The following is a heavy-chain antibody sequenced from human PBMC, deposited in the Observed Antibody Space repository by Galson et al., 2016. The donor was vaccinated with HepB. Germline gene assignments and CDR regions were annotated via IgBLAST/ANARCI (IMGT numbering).Heavy chain of an antibody. Sequence: SVKVSCKASGGTFTNYAISWVRQAPGQGLEWMGGISPIFGTTNYAQKFQGRVTITADESTTTAYMELSSLRSEDTAVYYCARNTIFGVSRGAWFDPWGQGTLVTVSS. V-gene: IGHV1-69*13. D-gene: IGHD3-3*01. J-gene: IGHJ5*02. CDR3: ARNTIFGVSRGAWFDP. CDR2: ISPIFGTT. CDR1: GGTFTNYA.